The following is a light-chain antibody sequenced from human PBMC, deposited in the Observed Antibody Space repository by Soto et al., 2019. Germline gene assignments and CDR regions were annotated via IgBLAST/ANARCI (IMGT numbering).Light chain of an antibody. J-gene: IGKJ5*01. Sequence: EIVLTQSPGTLSLSPGERATISCRASQSVSSSYLAWYQQKPGQAPRLLIYGASSRATGIPDRFSGSGSGTDFTLTISSLQPEDFAVYYCQQYGSSSITFGQGTRLEIK. CDR3: QQYGSSSIT. CDR2: GAS. CDR1: QSVSSSY. V-gene: IGKV3-20*01.